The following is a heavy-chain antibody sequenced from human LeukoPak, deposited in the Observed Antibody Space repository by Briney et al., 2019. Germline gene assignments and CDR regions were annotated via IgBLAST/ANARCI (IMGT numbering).Heavy chain of an antibody. Sequence: TGGSLRLSSAASGFTFSTYSMNWVRQAPGKGLEWVSSISSSSSYIYYADSVKGRFTISRDNAKNSLYLQMNSLRAEDTAVYYCARDPYYGSGSLDYWGQGTLVTVSS. CDR1: GFTFSTYS. CDR2: ISSSSSYI. J-gene: IGHJ4*02. CDR3: ARDPYYGSGSLDY. V-gene: IGHV3-21*01. D-gene: IGHD3-10*01.